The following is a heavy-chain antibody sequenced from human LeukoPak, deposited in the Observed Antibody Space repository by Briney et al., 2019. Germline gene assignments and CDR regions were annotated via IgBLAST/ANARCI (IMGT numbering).Heavy chain of an antibody. Sequence: PGGSLTLSCVISGFTLSTYSMNWVRQAPGKGLEWVSYISSSSSTIYHADSVKGRFTISGDNAKNSLYLQMNSLRDEDTAVYYCARDRVVGATHYFDYWARGTLVTVSS. CDR1: GFTLSTYS. D-gene: IGHD1-26*01. CDR3: ARDRVVGATHYFDY. V-gene: IGHV3-48*02. CDR2: ISSSSSTI. J-gene: IGHJ4*02.